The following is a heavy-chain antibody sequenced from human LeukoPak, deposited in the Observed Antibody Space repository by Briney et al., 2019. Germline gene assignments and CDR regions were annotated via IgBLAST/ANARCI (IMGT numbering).Heavy chain of an antibody. CDR1: GGTFSSYA. Sequence: AASVKVSCKASGGTFSSYAISWVRQAPGQGLEWMGGIIPIFGTANYAQKFQGRVTITTDESTSTAYMELSSLRSEDTAVYYCARGRQATMGWFDPWGQGTLVTVSS. CDR3: ARGRQATMGWFDP. J-gene: IGHJ5*02. V-gene: IGHV1-69*05. CDR2: IIPIFGTA.